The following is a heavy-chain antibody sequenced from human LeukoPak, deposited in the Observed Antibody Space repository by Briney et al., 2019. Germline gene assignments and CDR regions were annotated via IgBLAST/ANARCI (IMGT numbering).Heavy chain of an antibody. CDR1: GYTFTGYY. V-gene: IGHV1-2*02. CDR3: ARDFSSSWYGY. Sequence: ASVKVSCKASGYTFTGYYMHWVRQAPGQGLEWMGWINPNSGGTNYAQKFQGRVTMTRDTSISTVYMELSRRRPDDTAVYYCARDFSSSWYGYWGQGTLVTVSS. J-gene: IGHJ4*02. D-gene: IGHD6-13*01. CDR2: INPNSGGT.